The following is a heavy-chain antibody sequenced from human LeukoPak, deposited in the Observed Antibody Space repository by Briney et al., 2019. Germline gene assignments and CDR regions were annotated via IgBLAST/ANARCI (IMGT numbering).Heavy chain of an antibody. CDR2: IIPIFGTA. CDR3: ARGYYDSSGYYLRGDLGFDY. J-gene: IGHJ4*02. D-gene: IGHD3-22*01. CDR1: GGTFSSYA. V-gene: IGHV1-69*05. Sequence: ASVKVSCKASGGTFSSYAISWVRQAPGQGLEWMGGIIPIFGTANYAQKFQGRVTITTDESTSTAYMELSSLRSEDTAVYYCARGYYDSSGYYLRGDLGFDYWGQGTLATVSS.